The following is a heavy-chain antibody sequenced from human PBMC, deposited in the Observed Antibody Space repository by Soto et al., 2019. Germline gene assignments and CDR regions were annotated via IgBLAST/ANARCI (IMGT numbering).Heavy chain of an antibody. CDR3: ARGSGIVALPGELEDVNYDF. J-gene: IGHJ4*02. D-gene: IGHD1-1*01. Sequence: QVQLQQWGAGLVKPSETLSLSCAVYGQSFSGHSWAWIRQPPGKGLEWIGEISESGSTYYNPSLKRRVTIATGTFTNQFYLKLNSVTAADTAAYFCARGSGIVALPGELEDVNYDFWGQGTLVNVSS. CDR2: ISESGST. V-gene: IGHV4-34*01. CDR1: GQSFSGHS.